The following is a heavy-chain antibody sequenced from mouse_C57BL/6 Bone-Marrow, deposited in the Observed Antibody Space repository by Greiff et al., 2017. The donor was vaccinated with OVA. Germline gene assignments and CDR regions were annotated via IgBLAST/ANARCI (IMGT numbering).Heavy chain of an antibody. Sequence: QVQLQQPGAELVRPGPSVKLSCKASGYTFTSYWMHWVKQRPGQGLEWIGVIDPSDSYTNYNQKFKGKATLTVDTSSSTAYMQLSSLTSEDSAVYYCARYPILDAMDYWGQGTSVTVSS. CDR3: ARYPILDAMDY. CDR1: GYTFTSYW. J-gene: IGHJ4*01. V-gene: IGHV1-59*01. CDR2: IDPSDSYT.